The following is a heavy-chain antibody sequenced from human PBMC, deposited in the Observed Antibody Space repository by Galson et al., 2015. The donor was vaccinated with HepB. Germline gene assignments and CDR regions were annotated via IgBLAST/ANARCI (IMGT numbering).Heavy chain of an antibody. CDR1: GFTFSSYA. D-gene: IGHD3-3*01. CDR3: ARHPTAFYDFWSGYSDNWFDP. CDR2: IWYDGSNK. Sequence: SLRLSCAASGFTFSSYAMHWVRQAPGKGLEWVAGIWYDGSNKHYEDSVKGRFTISRDNSQNTLYLQMNGLRAEDAAVYYCARHPTAFYDFWSGYSDNWFDPRGQGTLITVSS. V-gene: IGHV3-33*01. J-gene: IGHJ5*02.